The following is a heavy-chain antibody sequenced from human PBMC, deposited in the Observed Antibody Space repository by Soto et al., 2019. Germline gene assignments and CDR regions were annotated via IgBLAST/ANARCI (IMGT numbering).Heavy chain of an antibody. CDR3: ARDIGATIGGFDY. CDR1: GFTFSSYW. D-gene: IGHD5-12*01. CDR2: IKVDGSEK. Sequence: EVQLVESGGGLVQPGGSLRHSCAASGFTFSSYWMSWVRQAPGKGLEWLANIKVDGSEKYYVDSVKGRFTISRDNAKNSLYLQMISLRVEDTAVYYCARDIGATIGGFDYWGLGALVIVSS. J-gene: IGHJ4*02. V-gene: IGHV3-7*03.